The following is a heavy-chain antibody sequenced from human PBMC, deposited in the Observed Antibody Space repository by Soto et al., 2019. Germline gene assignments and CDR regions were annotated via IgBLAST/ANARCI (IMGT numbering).Heavy chain of an antibody. V-gene: IGHV5-51*01. CDR3: ARVPGVTPDGNYYYGMDV. CDR2: IYPGDSDT. D-gene: IGHD2-21*02. Sequence: GASLKISCKGSGYSFTSYSIGWVRQMPRKGLEWMGIIYPGDSDTRYSPSFQGQVTISADKSISTAYLQWSILKASDTAMYYCARVPGVTPDGNYYYGMDVWGQGTTVTVSS. J-gene: IGHJ6*02. CDR1: GYSFTSYS.